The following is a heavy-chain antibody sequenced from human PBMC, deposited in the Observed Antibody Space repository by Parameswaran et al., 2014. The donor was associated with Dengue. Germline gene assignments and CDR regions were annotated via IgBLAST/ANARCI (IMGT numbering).Heavy chain of an antibody. V-gene: IGHV4-59*08. D-gene: IGHD6-13*01. J-gene: IGHJ4*02. CDR1: GGSISSYY. CDR3: ARHGGRGAAAGI. Sequence: ASETLSLTCTVSGGSISSYYWSWIRQPPGKGLEWIGYIYYSGSSNYNPSLKSRVTISVDTSKNQFSLKLNSVTAADTAVYYCARHGGRGAAAGIWGQGTLVTVSS. CDR2: IYYSGSS.